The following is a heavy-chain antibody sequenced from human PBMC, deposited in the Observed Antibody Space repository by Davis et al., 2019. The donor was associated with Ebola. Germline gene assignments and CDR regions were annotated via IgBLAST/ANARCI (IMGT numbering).Heavy chain of an antibody. CDR1: GFTFSSYA. CDR3: AKDFEAPPFGVVLTGGWFDP. V-gene: IGHV3-23*01. J-gene: IGHJ5*02. D-gene: IGHD3-3*01. Sequence: PGGSLRLSCAASGFTFSSYAMSWVRQAPGKGLEWVSAISGSGGSTYYADSVKGRFTISRDNSKNTLYLQMNSLRAEDTAVYYCAKDFEAPPFGVVLTGGWFDPWGQGTLVTVSS. CDR2: ISGSGGST.